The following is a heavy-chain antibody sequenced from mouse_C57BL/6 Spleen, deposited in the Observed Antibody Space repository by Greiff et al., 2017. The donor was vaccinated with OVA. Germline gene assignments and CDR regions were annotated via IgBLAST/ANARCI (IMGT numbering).Heavy chain of an antibody. V-gene: IGHV1-74*01. Sequence: QVQLQQPGAELVKPGASVTVSCKASGYTFTSYWMHWVKQRPGQGLEWIGRIHPSDSDTNYNQKFKGKATLTVDKSSSTAYMQLSSLTSEDSAVYYCAIWELYYGSSYAMDYWGQGTSVTVSS. CDR3: AIWELYYGSSYAMDY. CDR1: GYTFTSYW. J-gene: IGHJ4*01. CDR2: IHPSDSDT. D-gene: IGHD1-1*01.